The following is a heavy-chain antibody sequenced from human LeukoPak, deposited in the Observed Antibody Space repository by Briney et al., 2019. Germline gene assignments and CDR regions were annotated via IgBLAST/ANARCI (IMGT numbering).Heavy chain of an antibody. J-gene: IGHJ4*02. CDR2: INHSGRT. V-gene: IGHV4-34*01. D-gene: IGHD1/OR15-1a*01. CDR3: ASQLGGTTFH. Sequence: SETLSLTCAVYGGSFSNYYWGWICQPPGKGLEWIGEINHSGRTNYNSSLKSRVTISVDTSKNQFSLRLNSVTAAETAVYYCASQLGGTTFHWGQGTLVTVSS. CDR1: GGSFSNYY.